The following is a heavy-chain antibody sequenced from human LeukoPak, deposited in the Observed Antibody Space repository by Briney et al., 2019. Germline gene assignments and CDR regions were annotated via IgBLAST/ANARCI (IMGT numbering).Heavy chain of an antibody. D-gene: IGHD6-13*01. CDR1: GGSFSGYY. Sequence: SETLSLTCAVYGGSFSGYYWSWIRQPPGKGLEWIGEINHSGSTNYNPSLKSRVTISVDTSKNQFSLKLSSVTAADTAVYYCARGQVAAADNWFDPWGQGTLVTVSS. CDR3: ARGQVAAADNWFDP. J-gene: IGHJ5*02. CDR2: INHSGST. V-gene: IGHV4-34*01.